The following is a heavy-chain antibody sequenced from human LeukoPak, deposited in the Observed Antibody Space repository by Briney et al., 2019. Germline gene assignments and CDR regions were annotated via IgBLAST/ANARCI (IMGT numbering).Heavy chain of an antibody. CDR2: ISGSGGST. Sequence: GGSLRLSCAASGFTFSGYGMSWVRQAPGKGLKWVSAISGSGGSTYYADSVKGRITISRDNSKNTLYLQMNSLRAGDTAVYYCAKGVGYCSGGSCQQFDYWGQGTLVTVSS. J-gene: IGHJ4*02. CDR1: GFTFSGYG. V-gene: IGHV3-23*01. D-gene: IGHD2-15*01. CDR3: AKGVGYCSGGSCQQFDY.